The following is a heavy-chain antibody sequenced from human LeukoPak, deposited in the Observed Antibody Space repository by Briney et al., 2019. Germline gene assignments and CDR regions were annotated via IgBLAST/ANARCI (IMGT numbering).Heavy chain of an antibody. V-gene: IGHV3-21*01. CDR1: GFTFSSYS. J-gene: IGHJ3*02. Sequence: PGGSLRLSCAASGFTFSSYSMNWVRQAPGKGLEWVSSISSSSSFIYYADSVKGRFTISRDNAKNSLYLQMNSLRAEDTAVYHCARDLKVTMEAFDIWGQGTMVTVSS. CDR2: ISSSSSFI. D-gene: IGHD4/OR15-4a*01. CDR3: ARDLKVTMEAFDI.